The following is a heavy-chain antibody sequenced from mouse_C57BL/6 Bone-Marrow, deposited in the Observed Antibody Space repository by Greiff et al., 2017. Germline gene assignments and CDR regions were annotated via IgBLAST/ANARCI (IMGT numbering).Heavy chain of an antibody. CDR1: GYSFTGYF. CDR3: GERYDYDVWVDV. CDR2: INPYSGDT. Sequence: VQLQQSGPELVKPGASVKISCKASGYSFTGYFMNWVMQSPGQSLEWIGRINPYSGDTFYNQKFKGKATLTVDKSSSTAHMQLRSLTSEASAVSYCGERYDYDVWVDVWGKGTTVTVSS. V-gene: IGHV1-20*01. D-gene: IGHD2-4*01. J-gene: IGHJ1*03.